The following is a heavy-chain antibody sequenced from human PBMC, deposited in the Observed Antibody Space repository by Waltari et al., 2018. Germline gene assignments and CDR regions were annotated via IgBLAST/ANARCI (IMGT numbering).Heavy chain of an antibody. D-gene: IGHD1-26*01. Sequence: QVHLVQSGAAVKKPGSSVKVSCKASGGTFGSYSAAWVRQAAGQGLEWLGGISPIFGTPQHAQNFQGRVTRTADAATTTAYLELSGLTSEDTAIYYCARRNLGFAFDVWGQGTLVIVSS. CDR1: GGTFGSYS. J-gene: IGHJ3*01. V-gene: IGHV1-69*12. CDR3: ARRNLGFAFDV. CDR2: ISPIFGTP.